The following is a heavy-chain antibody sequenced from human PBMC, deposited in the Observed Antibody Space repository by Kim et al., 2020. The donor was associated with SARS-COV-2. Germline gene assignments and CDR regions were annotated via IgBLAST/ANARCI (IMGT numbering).Heavy chain of an antibody. Sequence: GGSLRLSCVISGFRIYDYAMHWVRQAPGKGLEWVSGMNSKGGSIDYVDSVKGRFTISRDIVQNALFLQLDSLRDEDTGLYYCGRDKSGGYDATRAWHYYSGMDVWGQGTTVTVSS. V-gene: IGHV3-9*01. J-gene: IGHJ6*02. D-gene: IGHD5-12*01. CDR1: GFRIYDYA. CDR3: GRDKSGGYDATRAWHYYSGMDV. CDR2: MNSKGGSI.